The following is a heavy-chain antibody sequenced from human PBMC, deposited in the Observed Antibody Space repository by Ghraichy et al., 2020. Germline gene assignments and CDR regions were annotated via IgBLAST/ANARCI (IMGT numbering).Heavy chain of an antibody. V-gene: IGHV1-18*01. CDR3: ARDLRYNWNGGAGY. CDR2: ISAYNGNT. J-gene: IGHJ4*02. CDR1: GYTFTSYG. D-gene: IGHD1-1*01. Sequence: ASVKVSCKASGYTFTSYGISWVRQAPGQGLEWMGWISAYNGNTNYAQKLQGRVTMTTDTSTSTAYMELRSLRSDDTAVYYCARDLRYNWNGGAGYWGQGTLVTVSS.